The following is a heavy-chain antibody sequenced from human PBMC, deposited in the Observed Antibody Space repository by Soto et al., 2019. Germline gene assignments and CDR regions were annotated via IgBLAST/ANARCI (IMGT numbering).Heavy chain of an antibody. V-gene: IGHV4-4*02. D-gene: IGHD1-26*01. J-gene: IGHJ4*02. Sequence: QVQLQESGPGLVKPSGTLSLTCAVSGASISSTDWWSWVRQPPGKGLEWIGEIHQSGMTNYNPSLKXXVTISLDKSKKQFSLNLSSVTAADTAVYHCARVYSGSYFDYWGQGTLVTVSS. CDR1: GASISSTDW. CDR3: ARVYSGSYFDY. CDR2: IHQSGMT.